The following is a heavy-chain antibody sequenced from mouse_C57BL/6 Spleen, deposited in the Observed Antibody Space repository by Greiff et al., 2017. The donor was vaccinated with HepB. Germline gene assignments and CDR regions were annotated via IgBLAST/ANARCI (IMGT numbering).Heavy chain of an antibody. Sequence: QVQLQQPGAELVKPGASVKMSCKASGYTFTSYWITWVKQRPGQGLEWIGDIYPGSGSTNYNEKFKSKATLTVDTSSSTAYMQLSSLTSEDSAVYYCAREGYDGRAWFAYWGQGTLVTVSA. CDR2: IYPGSGST. V-gene: IGHV1-55*01. D-gene: IGHD2-2*01. J-gene: IGHJ3*01. CDR1: GYTFTSYW. CDR3: AREGYDGRAWFAY.